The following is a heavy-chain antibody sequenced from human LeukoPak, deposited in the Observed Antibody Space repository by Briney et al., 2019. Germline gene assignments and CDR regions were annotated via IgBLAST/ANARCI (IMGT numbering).Heavy chain of an antibody. Sequence: ASVTVSCKASGGTFSSYAISWVRQAPGQGLEWMGGIIPIFGTANYAQKFQGRVTITADESTSTAYMELSSLRSEDTAVYYCARDLWSGCSGGSCYFSWFDPWGQGTLVTVSS. J-gene: IGHJ5*02. CDR2: IIPIFGTA. CDR3: ARDLWSGCSGGSCYFSWFDP. D-gene: IGHD2-15*01. V-gene: IGHV1-69*01. CDR1: GGTFSSYA.